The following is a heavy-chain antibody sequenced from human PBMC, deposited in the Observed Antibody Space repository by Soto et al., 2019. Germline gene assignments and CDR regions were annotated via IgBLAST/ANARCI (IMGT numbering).Heavy chain of an antibody. CDR2: ISSGSDTI. CDR3: ARDRAAGGY. D-gene: IGHD6-13*01. V-gene: IGHV3-48*03. CDR1: GFSFSTYE. J-gene: IGHJ4*02. Sequence: EVQLVESGGGLIQPGGSLRLSCAASGFSFSTYEMNWVRQAPGTGLEWVAYISSGSDTIHYADSVMGRFTVSRDNAKNSLYLQMTSLRVEDTALYYCARDRAAGGYWGQGTLVTISS.